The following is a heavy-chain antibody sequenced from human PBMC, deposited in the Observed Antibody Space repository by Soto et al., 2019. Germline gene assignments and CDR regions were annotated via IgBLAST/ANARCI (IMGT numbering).Heavy chain of an antibody. CDR2: ISGRSGNSP. CDR1: GFTFSDYA. D-gene: IGHD7-27*01. V-gene: IGHV3-23*01. Sequence: EGSLRLSCAASGFTFSDYALHWVRQAPGKGMEWVSFISGRSGNSPYNADSVKGRFAVTRDNSKNTLYLQMNSLRAEDTAVYYCAKHPYWGAYYYIYMDVWGQGTTVTVSS. CDR3: AKHPYWGAYYYIYMDV. J-gene: IGHJ6*02.